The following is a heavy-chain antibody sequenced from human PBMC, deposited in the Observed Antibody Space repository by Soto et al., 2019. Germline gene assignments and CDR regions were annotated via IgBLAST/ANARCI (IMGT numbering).Heavy chain of an antibody. CDR3: AKGGRSWYQLGTGMDV. V-gene: IGHV3-23*01. Sequence: EVQLLESGGGLVQPGGSLRLSCAASGFTFSSYAMSWVRQAPGKGLEWVSAISGSGGSTYYADSVKGRFTISRDNSKNTLYLHMNSLRAEDTAVYYCAKGGRSWYQLGTGMDVWGHGTTVTVSS. CDR2: ISGSGGST. CDR1: GFTFSSYA. J-gene: IGHJ6*02. D-gene: IGHD6-13*01.